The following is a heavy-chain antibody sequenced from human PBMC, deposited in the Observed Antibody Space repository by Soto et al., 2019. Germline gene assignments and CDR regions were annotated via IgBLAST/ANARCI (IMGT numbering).Heavy chain of an antibody. J-gene: IGHJ4*02. CDR2: IWYDGSNK. CDR3: AKDGPDRFSSFDY. CDR1: GFTFSSYG. V-gene: IGHV3-33*06. Sequence: PGGSLRLSCAASGFTFSSYGMHWVRQAPGKGLEWVAVIWYDGSNKYYADSVKGRFTISRDNSKNTLYLQMNSLRAEDTAVYYCAKDGPDRFSSFDYWGQGTLVTVSS. D-gene: IGHD3-3*01.